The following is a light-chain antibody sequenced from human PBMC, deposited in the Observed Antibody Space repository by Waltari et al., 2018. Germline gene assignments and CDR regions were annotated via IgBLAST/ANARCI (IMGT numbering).Light chain of an antibody. V-gene: IGLV2-14*03. CDR1: SSDGGGDGL. J-gene: IGLJ2*01. CDR2: DFN. Sequence: QSALTQPASVSGAPGQSITTSCTGRSSDGGGDGLVSWYEDHPGQAPKVIIYDFNKRPSGVSDRFSGSKSGNTASLTISGLQAEDEATFYCSSQSTKNGVIFGGGTKVTVL. CDR3: SSQSTKNGVI.